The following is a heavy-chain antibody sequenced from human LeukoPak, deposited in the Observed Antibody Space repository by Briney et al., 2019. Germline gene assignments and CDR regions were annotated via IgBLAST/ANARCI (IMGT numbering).Heavy chain of an antibody. V-gene: IGHV1-69*13. CDR2: IIPIFGTA. CDR1: GGTFSSYA. J-gene: IGHJ4*02. D-gene: IGHD3-22*01. CDR3: ASSYYYDSSGYYYDLDY. Sequence: VASVKVSCKASGGTFSSYAISWVRQAPGQGLEWMGGIIPIFGTANCAQKFQGRVTITADESTSTAYMELSSLRSEDTAVYYCASSYYYDSSGYYYDLDYWGQGTLVTVSS.